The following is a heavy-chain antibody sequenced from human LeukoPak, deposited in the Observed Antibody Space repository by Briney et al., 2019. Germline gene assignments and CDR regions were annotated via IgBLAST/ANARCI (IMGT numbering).Heavy chain of an antibody. J-gene: IGHJ4*02. CDR2: ISGSGGTT. Sequence: GGFLRLSCTASGFTFSGYAMSWVRQAPGKGLEWVSGISGSGGTTYYADSVKGRFTISRDNSKNTLYLQMNSLRAEDTAVYYCAKLLVVPSYFDNWGQGTLVTVSS. CDR1: GFTFSGYA. CDR3: AKLLVVPSYFDN. D-gene: IGHD2-2*01. V-gene: IGHV3-23*01.